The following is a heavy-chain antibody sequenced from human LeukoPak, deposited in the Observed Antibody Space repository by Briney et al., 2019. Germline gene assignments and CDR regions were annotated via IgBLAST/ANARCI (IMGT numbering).Heavy chain of an antibody. CDR3: ARALRIETFGVRRYYYHAMNV. D-gene: IGHD3-3*01. CDR2: INPSSLGT. J-gene: IGHJ6*02. CDR1: GYTFTSYG. V-gene: IGHV1-46*01. Sequence: ASVKVSCKASGYTFTSYGISWVRQAPGQGLEWMGVINPSSLGTTYARRFQGRVTMTTDTSTSTVYMDLSSLRSEDTAVYYCARALRIETFGVRRYYYHAMNVWGQGTTVTVSS.